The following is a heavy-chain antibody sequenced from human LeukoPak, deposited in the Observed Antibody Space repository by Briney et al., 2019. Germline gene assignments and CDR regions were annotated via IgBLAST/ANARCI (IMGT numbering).Heavy chain of an antibody. J-gene: IGHJ5*02. CDR2: MNPNSGNT. Sequence: GASVKVSCKASGYTFTSYDINWVRQATGQGLEWMGWMNPNSGNTGYAQKFQGRVTMTRNTSISTAYMELSSLRSEDTAVYYCARGLPEISRYYYGSGTAGWFDPWGQGTLVSVSS. D-gene: IGHD3-10*01. CDR1: GYTFTSYD. V-gene: IGHV1-8*01. CDR3: ARGLPEISRYYYGSGTAGWFDP.